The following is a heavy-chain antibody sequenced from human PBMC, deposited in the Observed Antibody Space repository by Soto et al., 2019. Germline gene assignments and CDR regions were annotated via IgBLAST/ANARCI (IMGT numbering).Heavy chain of an antibody. CDR1: GFTFSSYA. CDR3: ARDRLRYNWNDFPYYYYGMDV. J-gene: IGHJ6*02. D-gene: IGHD1-1*01. CDR2: ISYDGSNK. Sequence: QVQLVESVGGVVQPGRSLRLSCAASGFTFSSYAMHWVRQAPGKGLEWVAVISYDGSNKYYADSVKGRFTISRDNSKNTLYLQMNSLRAEVTAVYYCARDRLRYNWNDFPYYYYGMDVWGQGTTVTVSS. V-gene: IGHV3-30-3*01.